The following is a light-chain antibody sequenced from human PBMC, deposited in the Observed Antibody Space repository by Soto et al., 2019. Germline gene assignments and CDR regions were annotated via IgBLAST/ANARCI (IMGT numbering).Light chain of an antibody. CDR3: CSYAGSSTFYV. Sequence: QSVLTQPASGSGSPGQSITISCTGTSSDVGSYNLVSWYQQHPGKAPKLMIYEGSKRPSGVSNRFSGSKSGNTASLTISGLQAEDEADYYCCSYAGSSTFYVFGPGTKVTVL. V-gene: IGLV2-23*01. CDR2: EGS. CDR1: SSDVGSYNL. J-gene: IGLJ1*01.